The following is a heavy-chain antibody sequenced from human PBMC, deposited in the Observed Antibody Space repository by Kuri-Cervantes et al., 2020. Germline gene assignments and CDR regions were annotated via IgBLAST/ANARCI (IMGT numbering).Heavy chain of an antibody. Sequence: SVKVSCKASGGTFSSYAITWVRQAPGQGLEWMGGIIPIFSTPNYAQKFQGRLTITADEFTNIAYMQLSSLRSEDTAVYYCARGGGYDFWSGYYNWGQGTLVTVSS. CDR3: ARGGGYDFWSGYYN. V-gene: IGHV1-69*13. CDR1: GGTFSSYA. D-gene: IGHD3-3*01. CDR2: IIPIFSTP. J-gene: IGHJ4*02.